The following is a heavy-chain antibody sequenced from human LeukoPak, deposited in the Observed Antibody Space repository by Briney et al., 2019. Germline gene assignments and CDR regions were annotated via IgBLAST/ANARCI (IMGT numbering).Heavy chain of an antibody. CDR2: IYYSGST. Sequence: PSETLSLTCTVSGDSMNNYYWSWIRQPPGKGLEWIGYIYYSGSTNYNPSLKSRVTISVDTSKNQFSLKLSSVTAADTAVYYCARDAYYDFWSGYRNYYYYYGMDVWGQGTTVTVSS. J-gene: IGHJ6*02. CDR3: ARDAYYDFWSGYRNYYYYYGMDV. V-gene: IGHV4-59*01. CDR1: GDSMNNYY. D-gene: IGHD3-3*01.